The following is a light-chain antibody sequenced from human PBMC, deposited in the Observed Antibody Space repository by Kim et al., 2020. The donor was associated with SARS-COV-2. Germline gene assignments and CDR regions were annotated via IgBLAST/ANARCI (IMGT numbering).Light chain of an antibody. CDR1: SSDVGGYNF. J-gene: IGLJ2*01. V-gene: IGLV2-11*01. CDR3: CSYAVTVVG. Sequence: QSALTQPRSVSWSPGQSVTISCTGTSSDVGGYNFVSWYQQHPGKAPKLMIYAVTERPSGVPARFSGSKSGNTASLPISGLLAEDVADYYGCSYAVTVVGFGGGTQLTVL. CDR2: AVT.